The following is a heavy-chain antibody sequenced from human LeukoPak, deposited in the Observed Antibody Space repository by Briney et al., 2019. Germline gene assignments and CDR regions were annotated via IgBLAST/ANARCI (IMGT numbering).Heavy chain of an antibody. CDR2: FFLKGST. Sequence: PSETLSLTCTVSGYSITSAYYWGWIRQPPGKGLEWIGSFFLKGSTNYNPSLKSRVTISIDTSKNQFSLKLTSVTAADTAVYYCARAEYYDSSGYPNFDYWGQGTLVTVSS. D-gene: IGHD3-22*01. J-gene: IGHJ4*02. V-gene: IGHV4-38-2*02. CDR1: GYSITSAYY. CDR3: ARAEYYDSSGYPNFDY.